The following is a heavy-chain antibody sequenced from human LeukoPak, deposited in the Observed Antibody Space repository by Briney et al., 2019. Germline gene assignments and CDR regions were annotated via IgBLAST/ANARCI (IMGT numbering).Heavy chain of an antibody. V-gene: IGHV1-18*04. D-gene: IGHD3-9*01. CDR1: GYTFTGYY. Sequence: ASVKVSCKASGYTFTGYYMHWVRQAPGQGLEWMGWISAYNGNTNYAQKLQGRVTMTTDTSTSTAYMELRSLRSEDTAVYYCASGHTTYFFQDWGQGTLVSVSS. J-gene: IGHJ4*02. CDR2: ISAYNGNT. CDR3: ASGHTTYFFQD.